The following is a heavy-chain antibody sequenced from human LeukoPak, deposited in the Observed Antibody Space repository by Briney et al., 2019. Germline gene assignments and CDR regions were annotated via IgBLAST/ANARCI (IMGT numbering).Heavy chain of an antibody. V-gene: IGHV1-69*13. Sequence: SVTVSCKASGGTFSSYAISWVRQAPGRGLEWMGGIIPIFGTANYAQKFQGRVTITADESTSTAYMELSSLRSEDTAVYYCARDGDLVVRGTYDYWGQGTLVTVSS. CDR3: ARDGDLVVRGTYDY. CDR2: IIPIFGTA. J-gene: IGHJ4*02. CDR1: GGTFSSYA. D-gene: IGHD3-10*01.